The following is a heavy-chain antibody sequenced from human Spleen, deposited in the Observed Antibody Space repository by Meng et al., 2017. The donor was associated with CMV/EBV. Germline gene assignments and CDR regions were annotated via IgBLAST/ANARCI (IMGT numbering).Heavy chain of an antibody. D-gene: IGHD6-13*01. Sequence: GESLKISCAASGFTFSSYSMNWVRQAPGKGLEWVSSISSSSSYIYYADSVKGRFTISRDNAKNSLDLQMNSLRAEDTAVYYCARDTSSSSWYGDSMDVWGQGTTVTVSS. J-gene: IGHJ6*02. CDR2: ISSSSSYI. CDR1: GFTFSSYS. V-gene: IGHV3-21*01. CDR3: ARDTSSSSWYGDSMDV.